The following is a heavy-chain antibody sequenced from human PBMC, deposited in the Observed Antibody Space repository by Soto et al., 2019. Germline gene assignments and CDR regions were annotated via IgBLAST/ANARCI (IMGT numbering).Heavy chain of an antibody. CDR1: GFSLSTGRKG. J-gene: IGHJ4*02. D-gene: IGHD3-16*02. CDR3: AHRTVISLSAYFDY. Sequence: QITLKESGPTLVKPTQTLTLTCTFSGFSLSTGRKGGGWIRQPPGKALEWLALIYWDDDKRYSPSLKSRLTITKDTSKNPVVPTMTNMDPVDTATYYCAHRTVISLSAYFDYWGQGTLVTVSS. CDR2: IYWDDDK. V-gene: IGHV2-5*02.